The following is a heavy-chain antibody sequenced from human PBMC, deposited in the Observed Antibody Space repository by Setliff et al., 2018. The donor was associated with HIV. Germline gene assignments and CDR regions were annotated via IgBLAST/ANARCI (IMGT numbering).Heavy chain of an antibody. CDR3: ARGASDTAMADYYFDY. CDR2: IYYSGST. J-gene: IGHJ4*02. CDR1: GGSISSYY. D-gene: IGHD5-18*01. V-gene: IGHV4-59*01. Sequence: PSETLSLTCTVSGGSISSYYWSWVRQPPGKGLEWIGYIYYSGSTNYNPSLKSRVTISVDTSKNQFSLKLSSVTAADTAVYYCARGASDTAMADYYFDYWGQGTLVTAPQ.